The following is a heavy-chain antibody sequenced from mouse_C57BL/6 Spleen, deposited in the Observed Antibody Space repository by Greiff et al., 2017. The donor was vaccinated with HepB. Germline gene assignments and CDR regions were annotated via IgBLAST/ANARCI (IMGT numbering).Heavy chain of an antibody. V-gene: IGHV1-82*01. CDR1: GYAFSSSW. CDR2: IYPGDGDT. J-gene: IGHJ4*01. CDR3: ARLFYAMDY. Sequence: VQLKESGPELVKPGASVKISCKASGYAFSSSWMNWVKQRPGKGLEWIGRIYPGDGDTNYNGKFKGKATLTADKSSSTAYMQLSSLTSEDSAVYFCARLFYAMDYWGQGTSVTVSS. D-gene: IGHD3-3*01.